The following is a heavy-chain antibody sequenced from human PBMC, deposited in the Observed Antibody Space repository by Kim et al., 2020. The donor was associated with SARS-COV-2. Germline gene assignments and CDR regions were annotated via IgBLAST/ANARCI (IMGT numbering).Heavy chain of an antibody. J-gene: IGHJ4*02. CDR2: IYWSGAT. D-gene: IGHD2-21*01. CDR1: GGSIFSGGSH. CDR3: ARGTLFPRGYFDN. V-gene: IGHV4-31*03. Sequence: SETLSLTCTVSGGSIFSGGSHWSWVRQLPGKGPEWIGYIYWSGATSYNPSLRSRLTMSVDTSKNQFSLRLTSMTAADTAVYYCARGTLFPRGYFDNWRRGTGVTLPS.